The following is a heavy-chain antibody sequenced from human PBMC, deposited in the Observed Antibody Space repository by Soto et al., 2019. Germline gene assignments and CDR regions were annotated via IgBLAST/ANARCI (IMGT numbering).Heavy chain of an antibody. J-gene: IGHJ4*02. CDR1: GFTFTRYS. V-gene: IGHV3-21*06. Sequence: GGPLRLSCAASGFTFTRYSMNWVRQAPGKGLEWVSSISSTTNYIYYGDSMKGRFTISRDNAKNSLYLEMNSLRAEDTAVYYCARGSEDLTSNFDYWGQGTLVTVSS. CDR3: ARGSEDLTSNFDY. CDR2: ISSTTNYI.